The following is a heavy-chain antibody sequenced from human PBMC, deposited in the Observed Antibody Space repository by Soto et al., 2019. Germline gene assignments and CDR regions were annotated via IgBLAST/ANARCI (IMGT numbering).Heavy chain of an antibody. J-gene: IGHJ5*02. CDR3: ERPQFSSTWYTGFDP. V-gene: IGHV4-34*01. D-gene: IGHD6-13*01. Sequence: PSETLSLTCAVYGGSFSGYSWSWIRQPPGKGLEWIGDINHNGGTNYNPSLKSRVTISIDTPKNQFSLKLNSVTAADTAVYYCERPQFSSTWYTGFDPWGQGTPVTVSS. CDR2: INHNGGT. CDR1: GGSFSGYS.